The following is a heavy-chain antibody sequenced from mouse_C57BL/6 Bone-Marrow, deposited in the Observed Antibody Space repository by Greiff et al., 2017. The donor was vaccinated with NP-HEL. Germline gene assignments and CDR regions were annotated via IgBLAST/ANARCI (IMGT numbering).Heavy chain of an antibody. J-gene: IGHJ2*01. D-gene: IGHD3-2*02. CDR1: GYTFTSYW. CDR2: IYPNSGGT. V-gene: IGHV1-72*01. Sequence: QVQLQQPGAELVKPGASVKLSCKASGYTFTSYWMHWVKQRPGRGLEWIGRIYPNSGGTKYNEKFKSKATLTADKSSSTAYMQLSSLTSEDSAVYYCARRTAQADYFDYWGQGTTLTVSS. CDR3: ARRTAQADYFDY.